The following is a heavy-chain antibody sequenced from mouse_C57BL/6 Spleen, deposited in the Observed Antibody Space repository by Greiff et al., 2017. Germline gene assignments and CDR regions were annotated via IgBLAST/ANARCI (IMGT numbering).Heavy chain of an antibody. V-gene: IGHV2-6*01. CDR2: IWGVGST. J-gene: IGHJ4*01. Sequence: QVQLQQSGPGLVAPSQSLSITCTVSGFSLTSYGVDWVRQSPGKSLEWLGVIWGVGSTYYNSALKSRMSISKDNSKSQVFLKMNSLQTDDTDMYYCARDYDYDVKYAMDYWGQGTSVTVSS. CDR3: ARDYDYDVKYAMDY. D-gene: IGHD2-4*01. CDR1: GFSLTSYG.